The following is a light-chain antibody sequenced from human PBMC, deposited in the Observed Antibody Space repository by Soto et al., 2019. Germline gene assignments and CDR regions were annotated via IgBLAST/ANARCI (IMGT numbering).Light chain of an antibody. CDR2: DVT. Sequence: QSALTQPASVSGSPGQSITISCTGTSSDIGDYDYVSWYQHLPGKAPKLLIFDVTHRPSGVSDRFSGSKSGNTASLTISGVRPEDEADYYCCSYTDIALDVVFGGGTKRPS. J-gene: IGLJ2*01. CDR1: SSDIGDYDY. CDR3: CSYTDIALDVV. V-gene: IGLV2-14*01.